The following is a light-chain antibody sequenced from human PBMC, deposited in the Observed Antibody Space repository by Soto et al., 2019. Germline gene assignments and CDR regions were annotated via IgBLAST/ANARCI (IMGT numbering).Light chain of an antibody. J-gene: IGLJ3*02. CDR1: SSNIGINF. Sequence: QSVLTQPPSVSAAPRQKVTISCSGRSSNIGINFVSWYQKLPGTAPKLLIYENERRPSGIPDRFSGSKSGTSATLAITGLQTGDEADYYCATWDATLSAAVFGGGTKVTVL. CDR2: ENE. V-gene: IGLV1-51*02. CDR3: ATWDATLSAAV.